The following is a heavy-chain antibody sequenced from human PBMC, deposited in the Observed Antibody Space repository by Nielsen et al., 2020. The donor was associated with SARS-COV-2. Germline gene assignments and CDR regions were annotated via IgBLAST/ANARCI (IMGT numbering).Heavy chain of an antibody. J-gene: IGHJ6*03. V-gene: IGHV3-33*01. CDR3: ARDPRNYYYMDV. Sequence: GESLKISRAASGFTFSSYGMHWVRQAPGKGLEWVAVIWYDGSNKYYADSVKGRFTISRDNSKNTLYLQMNSLRAEDTAVYYCARDPRNYYYMDVWGKGTTVTVSS. CDR2: IWYDGSNK. CDR1: GFTFSSYG.